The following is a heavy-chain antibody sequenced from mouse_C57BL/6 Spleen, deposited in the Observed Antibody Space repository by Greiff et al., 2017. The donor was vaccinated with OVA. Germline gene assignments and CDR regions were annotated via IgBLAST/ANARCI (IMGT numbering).Heavy chain of an antibody. J-gene: IGHJ4*01. V-gene: IGHV1-50*01. Sequence: QVQLQQPGAELVKPGASVKLSCKASGYTFTSYWMQWVKQRPGQGLEWIGEIDPSDSYTNYNQKFKGKATLTVDTSSSTAYMQLSSLTSEDSAVYYCVRGDYYGSLYAMDYWGQGTSVTVSS. D-gene: IGHD1-1*01. CDR1: GYTFTSYW. CDR3: VRGDYYGSLYAMDY. CDR2: IDPSDSYT.